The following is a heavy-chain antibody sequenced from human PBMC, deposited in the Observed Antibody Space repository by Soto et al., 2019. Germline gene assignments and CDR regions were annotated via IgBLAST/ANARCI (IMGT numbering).Heavy chain of an antibody. CDR2: ISYDGGNK. CDR1: GFTFSNYA. D-gene: IGHD3-22*01. Sequence: GGSLRLSCAASGFTFSNYAMHWVRQAPGKGLGWVAVISYDGGNKYYADSVKGRFTISRDNSKNTLYLQMNSLRVEDTAVYYCAASYDSSGYYPNYYAMDVWGRGTTVTVSS. V-gene: IGHV3-30-3*01. CDR3: AASYDSSGYYPNYYAMDV. J-gene: IGHJ6*02.